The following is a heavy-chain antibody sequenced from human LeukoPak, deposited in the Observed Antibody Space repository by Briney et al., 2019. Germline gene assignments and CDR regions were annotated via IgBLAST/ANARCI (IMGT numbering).Heavy chain of an antibody. CDR3: ARDKGDGDAFDI. D-gene: IGHD2-21*02. V-gene: IGHV3-48*04. CDR2: ISSSSSTI. CDR1: GFTFSSYS. J-gene: IGHJ3*02. Sequence: GGSLRLSCAASGFTFSSYSMNWVRQAPGKGLGWVSYISSSSSTIYYADSVKGRFTISRDNAKNSLYLQMNSLRAEDTAVYYCARDKGDGDAFDIWGQGTMVTVSS.